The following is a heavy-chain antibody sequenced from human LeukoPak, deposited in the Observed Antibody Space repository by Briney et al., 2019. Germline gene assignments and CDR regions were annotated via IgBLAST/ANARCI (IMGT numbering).Heavy chain of an antibody. CDR1: GGSISSYY. CDR2: IYTSGST. J-gene: IGHJ5*02. CDR3: ARSLLTRFDP. V-gene: IGHV4-4*07. Sequence: SETLSLTCTVSGGSISSYYWSWIRQPAGKGLEWTGRIYTSGSTNYNPSLKSRVTISVDKSKNQFSLKLSSVTAADTAVYYCARSLLTRFDPWGQGTLVTVSS.